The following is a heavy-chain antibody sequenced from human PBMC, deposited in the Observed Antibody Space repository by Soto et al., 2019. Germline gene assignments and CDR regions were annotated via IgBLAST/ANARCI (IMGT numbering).Heavy chain of an antibody. Sequence: QVQLVQSGAEVKKPGSSVKVSCKASGGTFSSYAISWVRQAPGQGLEWMGGIIPIFGTANYVQKFQGRVTITADKSTSTAYMELSSLRSEDTAVYYCARVDSNKPYYYYGMDVWGQGTTVTVSS. V-gene: IGHV1-69*06. D-gene: IGHD4-4*01. CDR2: IIPIFGTA. J-gene: IGHJ6*02. CDR1: GGTFSSYA. CDR3: ARVDSNKPYYYYGMDV.